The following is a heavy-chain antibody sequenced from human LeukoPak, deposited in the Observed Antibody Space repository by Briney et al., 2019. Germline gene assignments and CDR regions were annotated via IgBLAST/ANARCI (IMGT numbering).Heavy chain of an antibody. V-gene: IGHV1-18*01. CDR1: GYTFTSYG. D-gene: IGHD3-10*01. CDR2: ISAYNGNT. CDR3: ARGGVQYYGSGSYSDPFDY. J-gene: IGHJ4*02. Sequence: GASVKVSCKASGYTFTSYGISWVRQAPGQGLEWMGWISAYNGNTNYAQKLQGRVTMTTDTSTSTAYMELRSLRSDDTAVYYCARGGVQYYGSGSYSDPFDYWGQGTLVTVSS.